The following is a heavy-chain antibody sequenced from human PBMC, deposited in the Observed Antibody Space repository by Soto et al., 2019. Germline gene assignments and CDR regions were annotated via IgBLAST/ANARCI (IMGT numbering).Heavy chain of an antibody. CDR3: ARGPPKAVTSDYYYYYMDV. V-gene: IGHV1-8*01. Sequence: ASVKVSCKASGYTFTSYDINWVRQATGQGLEWMGWMNPNSGNTGYAQKFQGRVTMTRNTSISTAYMELSSLRSEDTAVYYCARGPPKAVTSDYYYYYMDVWGKGTTVTVSS. J-gene: IGHJ6*03. CDR1: GYTFTSYD. D-gene: IGHD4-4*01. CDR2: MNPNSGNT.